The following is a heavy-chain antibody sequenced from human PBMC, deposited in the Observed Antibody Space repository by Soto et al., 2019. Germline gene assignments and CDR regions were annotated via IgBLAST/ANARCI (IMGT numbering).Heavy chain of an antibody. Sequence: QVPLQESGPGLVKPSETLSLTCTVSGGSISSYYWSWIRQPPGKGLEWIGYIYYSGSTNYNPSLKSRVTISVDTSKNQFSLKLSSVTAADTAVYYCARRTVVTADDAFDIWGQGTMVTVSS. CDR2: IYYSGST. V-gene: IGHV4-59*08. CDR3: ARRTVVTADDAFDI. CDR1: GGSISSYY. D-gene: IGHD2-21*02. J-gene: IGHJ3*02.